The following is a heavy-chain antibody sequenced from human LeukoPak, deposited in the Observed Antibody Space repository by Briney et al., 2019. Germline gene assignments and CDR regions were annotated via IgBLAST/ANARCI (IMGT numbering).Heavy chain of an antibody. D-gene: IGHD4-17*01. CDR2: FDPEDGET. V-gene: IGHV1-24*01. CDR3: ATVYGDGGVFDI. CDR1: GYTLTELS. J-gene: IGHJ3*02. Sequence: ASVKVSCKVSGYTLTELSMHWVRQAPGKGLEWMGGFDPEDGETIYAQKFQGRVTMTEDTSTDTAYMELSSLRSEDTAVYYCATVYGDGGVFDIWGQGTMVTVSS.